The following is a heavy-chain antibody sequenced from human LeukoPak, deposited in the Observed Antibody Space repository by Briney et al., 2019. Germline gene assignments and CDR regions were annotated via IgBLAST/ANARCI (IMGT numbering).Heavy chain of an antibody. V-gene: IGHV3-23*01. CDR2: ISGSGGST. CDR1: GFTFSNYW. J-gene: IGHJ5*02. D-gene: IGHD3-10*01. Sequence: GGSLRLSCVFSGFTFSNYWMSWVRQAPGKGLEWVSVISGSGGSTYYADSVKGRFTISRDNPKNTLYLQMNSLRAEDTAVYYCAKAGGWFGELLQTSADNWFDPWGQGTLVTVSS. CDR3: AKAGGWFGELLQTSADNWFDP.